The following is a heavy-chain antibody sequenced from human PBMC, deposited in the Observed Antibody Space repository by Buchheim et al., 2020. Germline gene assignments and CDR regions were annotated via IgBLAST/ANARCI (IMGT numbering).Heavy chain of an antibody. CDR3: ARGNIVVVPAVAWFDP. Sequence: QVQLVQSGAEVKKPGASVKVSCKASGYTFTSYYMHWVRQAPGQGLEWMGIINPSGGSTSYAQKFQGRVTMTRDTSTSPDYMELSSLRSEDTAVYYCARGNIVVVPAVAWFDPWGQGTL. D-gene: IGHD2-2*01. V-gene: IGHV1-46*03. CDR2: INPSGGST. CDR1: GYTFTSYY. J-gene: IGHJ5*02.